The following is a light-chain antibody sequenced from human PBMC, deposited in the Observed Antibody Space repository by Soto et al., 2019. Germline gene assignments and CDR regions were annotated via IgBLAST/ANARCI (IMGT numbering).Light chain of an antibody. CDR1: QTIRTY. V-gene: IGKV1-39*01. CDR2: AAS. CDR3: QQSYNSPT. J-gene: IGKJ4*01. Sequence: DIQMTQSPSSLSASVGDRVTITCRASQTIRTYLNWYQQKPGKAPTLLIYAASSLQSGVSSRFSGSGSETDFTLTIISLQPEDVATYYCQQSYNSPTFGGGTKVEI.